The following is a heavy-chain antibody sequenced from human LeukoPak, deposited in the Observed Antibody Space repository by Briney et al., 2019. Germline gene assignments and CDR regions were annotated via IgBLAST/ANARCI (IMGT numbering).Heavy chain of an antibody. CDR3: ARITAARLYAFDI. D-gene: IGHD6-6*01. J-gene: IGHJ3*02. CDR2: SDWDDDK. V-gene: IGHV2-70*11. CDR1: GVSLSTSGRG. Sequence: ESGPALVKPTQTLTLTWTFSGVSLSTSGRGVSWIRQPPGKALEWLARSDWDDDKYYSTSLKTRLTISKDTSKNQVVLTMTNMDPVDTATYDCARITAARLYAFDIWGQGTMVTVSS.